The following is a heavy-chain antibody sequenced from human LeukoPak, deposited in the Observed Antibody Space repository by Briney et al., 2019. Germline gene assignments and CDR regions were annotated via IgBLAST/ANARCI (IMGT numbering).Heavy chain of an antibody. Sequence: GGSLRLSCAASGFTFSSYAMSWVRQAPGKGLEWVSAISGSGGSTYYADSVKGRFTISRDNSKNTLYLQMNSLRAEDTAVYYCARDRALYHTRGYYYTEDDYWGQETLVTVSA. CDR3: ARDRALYHTRGYYYTEDDY. J-gene: IGHJ4*02. V-gene: IGHV3-23*01. D-gene: IGHD3-22*01. CDR2: ISGSGGST. CDR1: GFTFSSYA.